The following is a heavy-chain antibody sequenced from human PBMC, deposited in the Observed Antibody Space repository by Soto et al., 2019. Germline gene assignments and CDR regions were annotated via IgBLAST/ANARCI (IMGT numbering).Heavy chain of an antibody. CDR3: ARQLLGSGSFYFDY. D-gene: IGHD3-10*01. CDR2: IYPDDSDI. J-gene: IGHJ4*02. V-gene: IGHV5-51*01. CDR1: VFSFTSYW. Sequence: GESLKISCKGSVFSFTSYWIARVRQMPGNGLEWMGIIYPDDSDIRYSPSFQGQVTFSADKSIDTAYLQWSSLKASDTAMYYCARQLLGSGSFYFDYWGQGTQVTVSS.